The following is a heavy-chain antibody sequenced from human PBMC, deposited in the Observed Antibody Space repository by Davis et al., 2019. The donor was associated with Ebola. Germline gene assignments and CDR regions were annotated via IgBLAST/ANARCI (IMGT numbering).Heavy chain of an antibody. CDR3: ARRQYSSSPFDP. CDR1: GDSISSSNW. J-gene: IGHJ5*02. V-gene: IGHV4-4*02. Sequence: MPSETLSLTCAVSGDSISSSNWWSWVRQPPGKGLEWIGEISQSGSTNYNPSLKSRVTISVDKSKNQFSLKLNSVTAADTAVYYCARRQYSSSPFDPWGQGTLVTVSS. D-gene: IGHD6-13*01. CDR2: ISQSGST.